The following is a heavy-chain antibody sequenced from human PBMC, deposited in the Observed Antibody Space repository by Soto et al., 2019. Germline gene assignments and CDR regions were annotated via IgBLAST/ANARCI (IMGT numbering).Heavy chain of an antibody. CDR3: ARGNVMLMENYFYAVDV. CDR2: VFSDDNK. Sequence: QVTLKESGPVLVKPTETLTLTCTVSGFSLSSVRVGVSWIRQPPGKALEWLAHVFSDDNKSYTTSLESRLANSKDNSRGEGVLSRKQMCPLETATCFSARGNVMLMENYFYAVDVWGQGTTVTVSS. D-gene: IGHD2-8*01. CDR1: GFSLSSVRVG. J-gene: IGHJ6*02. V-gene: IGHV2-26*01.